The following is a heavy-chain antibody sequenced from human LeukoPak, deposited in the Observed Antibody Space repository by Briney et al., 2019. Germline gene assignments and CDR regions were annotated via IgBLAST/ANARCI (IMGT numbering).Heavy chain of an antibody. V-gene: IGHV4-59*01. CDR3: ARDDYRGVTNFDP. J-gene: IGHJ5*02. D-gene: IGHD3-10*01. Sequence: SETLSLTCTVSGGSISPYFWSWIRQPPGKGLEWIGYISYTGSTNYNPSLKSRVTISVDTCKNQFSLQLTSVTAADTAVYYCARDDYRGVTNFDPWGQGTLVTVSS. CDR2: ISYTGST. CDR1: GGSISPYF.